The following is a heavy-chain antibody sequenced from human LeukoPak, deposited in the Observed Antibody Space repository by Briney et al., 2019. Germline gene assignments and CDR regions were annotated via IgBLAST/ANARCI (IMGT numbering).Heavy chain of an antibody. Sequence: TSETLSLTCTVSSGSISSSSYYWGWIRQPPGKGLEWIGSIYYSGSTYYNPSLKSRVTISVDTSKNQFSLKLSSVTAADTAVYYCARFQRGRYDILTGYPDYWGQGTLVTVSS. CDR3: ARFQRGRYDILTGYPDY. CDR1: SGSISSSSYY. CDR2: IYYSGST. D-gene: IGHD3-9*01. V-gene: IGHV4-39*01. J-gene: IGHJ4*01.